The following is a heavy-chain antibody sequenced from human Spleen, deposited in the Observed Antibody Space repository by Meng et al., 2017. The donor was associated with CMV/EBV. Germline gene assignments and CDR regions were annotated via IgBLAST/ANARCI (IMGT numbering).Heavy chain of an antibody. V-gene: IGHV3-30*04. J-gene: IGHJ4*02. CDR2: ISYDGSDK. CDR1: GFTFSTYA. Sequence: GESLKISCEASGFTFSTYAMHWVRQAPGRGLERVAVISYDGSDKYYADSVKGRFTISRDTSKITLYLQMNSLGAEDTAVYYCARDVQAFDCWGQGTLVTVSS. CDR3: ARDVQAFDC.